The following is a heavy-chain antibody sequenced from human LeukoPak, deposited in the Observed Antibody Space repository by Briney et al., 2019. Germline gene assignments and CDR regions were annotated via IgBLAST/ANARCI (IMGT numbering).Heavy chain of an antibody. CDR1: GFTVSGPH. Sequence: GGSLRLSCAASGFTVSGPHMSWVRQAPGKGLEWVSAIYTGGTTYYSDSVEGRFTISRDKSKNTLYLQMDSLRVEDTAVYYCARDQATSGGGLDSWGQGTLVTVSS. J-gene: IGHJ4*02. V-gene: IGHV3-53*01. CDR2: IYTGGTT. CDR3: ARDQATSGGGLDS. D-gene: IGHD3-16*01.